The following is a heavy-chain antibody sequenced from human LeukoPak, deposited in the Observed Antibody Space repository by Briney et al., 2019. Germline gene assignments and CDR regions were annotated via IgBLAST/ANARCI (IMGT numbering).Heavy chain of an antibody. CDR2: IYYSGST. J-gene: IGHJ3*02. CDR3: ARVYCSSTSCYSSGDAFDI. D-gene: IGHD2-2*01. CDR1: GGSISSYY. Sequence: SETLSLTCTVSGGSISSYYWSWIRQPPGKGLEWIGYIYYSGSTNYNPSFKSRVTISVDTSKNQFSLKLSSVTAADTAVYYCARVYCSSTSCYSSGDAFDIWGQGTMVTVSS. V-gene: IGHV4-59*01.